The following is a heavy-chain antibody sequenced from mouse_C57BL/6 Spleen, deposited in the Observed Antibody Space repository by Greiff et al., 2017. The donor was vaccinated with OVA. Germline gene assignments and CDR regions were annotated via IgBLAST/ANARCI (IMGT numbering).Heavy chain of an antibody. D-gene: IGHD4-1*01. V-gene: IGHV1-82*01. CDR2: IYPGDGDT. Sequence: QVQLKESGPELVKPGASVKISCKASGYAFSSSWMNWVKQRPGKGLEWIGRIYPGDGDTNYNGKFKGKATLTADKSSSTAYMQLSSLTSEDSAVYFCASANWDGFAYWGQGTLVTVSA. J-gene: IGHJ3*01. CDR1: GYAFSSSW. CDR3: ASANWDGFAY.